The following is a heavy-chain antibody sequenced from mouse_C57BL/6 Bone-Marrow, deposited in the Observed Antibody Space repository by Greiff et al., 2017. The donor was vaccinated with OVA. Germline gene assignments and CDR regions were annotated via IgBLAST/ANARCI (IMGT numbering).Heavy chain of an antibody. Sequence: EVQLQQSGPVLVKPGASVKMSCKASGYTFTDYYMNWVKQSHGKSLEWIGVINPYNGGTSYNQKFKGKATLTVDKSSSTAYMELNSLTSEDSAVYYCARGGATVVPTGFIDYWGQGTSVTVSS. V-gene: IGHV1-19*01. CDR3: ARGGATVVPTGFIDY. CDR1: GYTFTDYY. D-gene: IGHD1-1*01. CDR2: INPYNGGT. J-gene: IGHJ4*01.